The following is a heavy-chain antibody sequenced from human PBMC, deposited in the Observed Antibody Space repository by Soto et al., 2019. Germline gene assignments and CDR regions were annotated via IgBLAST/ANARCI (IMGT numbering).Heavy chain of an antibody. Sequence: QVQLVQSGAEVKKPGASVKVSCKASGYTFSTYGISWVRQAPGQGLEWMGWISVYNGNTKYAQKLQGRVTMTADTPSSTAYMELRSLRSDDTAVYYCARSPNYHYDMDVWGKGTAVTVSS. CDR2: ISVYNGNT. CDR3: ARSPNYHYDMDV. J-gene: IGHJ6*03. CDR1: GYTFSTYG. V-gene: IGHV1-18*01.